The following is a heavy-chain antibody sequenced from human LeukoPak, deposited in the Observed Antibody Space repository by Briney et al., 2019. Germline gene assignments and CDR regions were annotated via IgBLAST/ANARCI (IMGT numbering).Heavy chain of an antibody. J-gene: IGHJ4*02. CDR3: ARVGGDSSGYTDY. CDR2: ISSSSSTI. V-gene: IGHV3-48*04. D-gene: IGHD3-22*01. Sequence: GGSLRLSCAASGFTFSSYSMNWVRQAPGKGLEWVSYISSSSSTIYYADSVKGRFTISRDNAKNSLHLQMNSLRAEDTAVYYCARVGGDSSGYTDYWGQGTLVTVSS. CDR1: GFTFSSYS.